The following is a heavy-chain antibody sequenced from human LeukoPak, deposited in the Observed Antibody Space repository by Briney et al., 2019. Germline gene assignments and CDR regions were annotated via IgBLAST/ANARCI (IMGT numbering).Heavy chain of an antibody. J-gene: IGHJ4*02. CDR2: IYTSGST. V-gene: IGHV4-4*07. Sequence: PSETLSLTCTVSGGSISSCYWSWIRQPAGKGLEWIGRIYTSGSTNYNPSLKSRVTMSVDTSKNQFSLKLSSVTAADTAVYYCASGVEHYYDSSGYIYWGQGTLVTVSS. CDR3: ASGVEHYYDSSGYIY. CDR1: GGSISSCY. D-gene: IGHD3-22*01.